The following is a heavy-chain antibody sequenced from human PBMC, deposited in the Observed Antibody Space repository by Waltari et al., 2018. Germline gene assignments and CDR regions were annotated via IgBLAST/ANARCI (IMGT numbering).Heavy chain of an antibody. CDR1: GGSISSGGYS. D-gene: IGHD2-8*02. J-gene: IGHJ3*02. V-gene: IGHV4-30-2*01. Sequence: QLQLQESGSGLVKPSQTLSLTCAVSGGSISSGGYSWSWIRQPPGKGLEGIGYIYHSGSTYYNPSLKRRVTISVYRSKNQFSLKLSSVTAADTAVYYCASPYCTGGVCYDDAFDIWGQGTMVTVSS. CDR2: IYHSGST. CDR3: ASPYCTGGVCYDDAFDI.